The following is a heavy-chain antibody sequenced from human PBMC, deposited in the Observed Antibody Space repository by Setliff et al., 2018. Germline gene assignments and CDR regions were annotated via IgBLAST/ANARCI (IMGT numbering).Heavy chain of an antibody. V-gene: IGHV3-7*01. Sequence: GESLKISCGASGFTYNNDWVSWVRQAPGKGLEWLASINPDGSEKYYVDSVKGRFTISRDNAKNSLSLQMNSLRTEDMAVYYCFGAGTCSYWGQGTQVTVSS. D-gene: IGHD3-16*01. CDR3: FGAGTCSY. CDR2: INPDGSEK. J-gene: IGHJ4*02. CDR1: GFTYNNDW.